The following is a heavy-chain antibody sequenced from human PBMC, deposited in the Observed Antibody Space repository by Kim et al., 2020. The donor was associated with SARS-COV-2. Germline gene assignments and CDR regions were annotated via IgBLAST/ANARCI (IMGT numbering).Heavy chain of an antibody. J-gene: IGHJ4*02. CDR2: INHSGST. D-gene: IGHD3-3*01. CDR1: GGSFSGYY. CDR3: ARGPSFLWSGYSDY. V-gene: IGHV4-34*01. Sequence: SETLSLTCAVYGGSFSGYYWSWVRQPPGKGLEWIGEINHSGSTNYNPSLKSRVTISVDTSKNQFYLKLSSVTAADTAVYYCARGPSFLWSGYSDYWGQGTLVTVSS.